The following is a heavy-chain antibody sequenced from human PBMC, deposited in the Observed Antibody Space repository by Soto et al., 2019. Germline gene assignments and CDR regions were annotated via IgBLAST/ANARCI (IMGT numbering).Heavy chain of an antibody. D-gene: IGHD4-17*01. J-gene: IGHJ4*02. CDR3: ARHPTVTAKYYFDY. CDR2: IIPIFGTA. CDR1: GGTFSSYA. Sequence: SVKVSCKASGGTFSSYAISWVRQAPGQGLEWMGGIIPIFGTANYAQKFQGRVTITADKSTSTAYMELSSLRSEDTAVYYCARHPTVTAKYYFDYWGQGTLVTVSS. V-gene: IGHV1-69*06.